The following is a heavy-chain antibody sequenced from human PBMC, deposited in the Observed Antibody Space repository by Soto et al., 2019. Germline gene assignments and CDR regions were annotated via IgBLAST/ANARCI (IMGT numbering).Heavy chain of an antibody. Sequence: QVHLVQSETEVKKPGASVEVSCKASGYTFSCCALHWVRQVPGQGLEWLGWISAFNGDTQYAQTMKGRLTVTTDTSTTTVHMQLGSLTPADTAVYYCTREAGWQRMVPYDWGQGTLVSVS. V-gene: IGHV1-3*01. J-gene: IGHJ4*02. D-gene: IGHD6-25*01. CDR1: GYTFSCCA. CDR3: TREAGWQRMVPYD. CDR2: ISAFNGDT.